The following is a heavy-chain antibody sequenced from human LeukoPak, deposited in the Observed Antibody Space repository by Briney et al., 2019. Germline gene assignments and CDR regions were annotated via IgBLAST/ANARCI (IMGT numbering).Heavy chain of an antibody. Sequence: ASVKVSCKASGYTFTRYYMHWVRQAPGHGLEWMGIIDPSGGTTSYAQKFQGRVTMTRDTSTSTVYMELSSLRSEDTAVYYCARGLVVATSELDYWGQGTLVTVSS. D-gene: IGHD1-26*01. V-gene: IGHV1-46*01. CDR2: IDPSGGTT. J-gene: IGHJ4*02. CDR3: ARGLVVATSELDY. CDR1: GYTFTRYY.